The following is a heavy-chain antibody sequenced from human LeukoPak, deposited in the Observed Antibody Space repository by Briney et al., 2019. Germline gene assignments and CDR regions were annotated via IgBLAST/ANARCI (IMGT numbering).Heavy chain of an antibody. CDR2: ISSSSSYI. CDR1: GFTFSSYS. Sequence: GGSLRLSCAASGFTFSSYSMNWVRQAPGKGLEWVSSISSSSSYIYYADSVKGRFTISRDNAKNSLYLQMNSPRAEDTAVYYCYPDPLAHDYYGMDVWGQGTTVTVSS. CDR3: YPDPLAHDYYGMDV. V-gene: IGHV3-21*01. D-gene: IGHD3-3*02. J-gene: IGHJ6*02.